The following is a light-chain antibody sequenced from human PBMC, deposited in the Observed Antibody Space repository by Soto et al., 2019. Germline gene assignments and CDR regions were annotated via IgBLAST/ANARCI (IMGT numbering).Light chain of an antibody. CDR1: SSDVGSYNL. V-gene: IGLV2-23*01. CDR2: EGS. Sequence: QSVLTQPASVSGSPGQSITISCTGTSSDVGSYNLVSWYQQHPGKAPKLMIYEGSKRPSGVSNRFSGSKSGNTASLTISGLQAEGEADYYCCSYAGSSTFYDFGTGTKVTVL. CDR3: CSYAGSSTFYD. J-gene: IGLJ1*01.